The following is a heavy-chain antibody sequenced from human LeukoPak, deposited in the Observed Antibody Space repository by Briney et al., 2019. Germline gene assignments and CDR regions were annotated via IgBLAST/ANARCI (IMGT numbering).Heavy chain of an antibody. V-gene: IGHV4-39*07. D-gene: IGHD3-10*01. CDR1: GGSISSSSYY. CDR3: ARDLSGSFDY. CDR2: IYYSGST. J-gene: IGHJ4*02. Sequence: SETLSLTCTVSGGSISSSSYYWGGFRQPPGKGLEWIGSIYYSGSTYYNPSLMIRVTISVDTSKNQFSLKLSSVTAADTAVYYCARDLSGSFDYWGQGTLVTVSS.